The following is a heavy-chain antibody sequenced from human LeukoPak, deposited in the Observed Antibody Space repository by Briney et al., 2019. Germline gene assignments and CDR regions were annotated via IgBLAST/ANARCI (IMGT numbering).Heavy chain of an antibody. J-gene: IGHJ4*02. CDR1: GFTFSSYS. V-gene: IGHV3-33*01. CDR2: IWPDGSNR. D-gene: IGHD3-3*01. Sequence: PGGSLRLSCAASGFTFSSYSMHWVRQAPGKGLEWVAYIWPDGSNRDHGDAVKGRFTISRDNSKNVLHLQMNSLRAEDTGVYYCARDGPHYDIDNRGQGNLVTVSS. CDR3: ARDGPHYDIDN.